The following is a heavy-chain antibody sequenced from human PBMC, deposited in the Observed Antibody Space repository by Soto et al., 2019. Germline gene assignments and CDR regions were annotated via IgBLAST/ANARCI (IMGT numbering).Heavy chain of an antibody. CDR3: AIHILVRIVGSTRWFDP. Sequence: QVPLVQSGAEVKKPGASVKVSCKASGYSFSHYGISWVRQAPGQGLEWMGWISGFNGNTNYAQTFQGRVTMTTDTSKRTAYMELRSLTSDDTAVYFCAIHILVRIVGSTRWFDPWGQGTLVTVTS. V-gene: IGHV1-18*01. D-gene: IGHD2-15*01. J-gene: IGHJ5*02. CDR1: GYSFSHYG. CDR2: ISGFNGNT.